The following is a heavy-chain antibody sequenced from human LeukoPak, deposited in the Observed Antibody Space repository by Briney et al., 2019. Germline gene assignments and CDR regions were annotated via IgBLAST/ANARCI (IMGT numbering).Heavy chain of an antibody. Sequence: SETLSLTCTVSGGSISSSSYYWGWIRQPPGKGLEWIGSIYYSGSTYYNPSLKSRVTISVDTSKNQFSLKLSSVTAADTAVYYCARANYYDSSGLRYWGQGTLVTVSS. J-gene: IGHJ4*02. CDR2: IYYSGST. CDR3: ARANYYDSSGLRY. D-gene: IGHD3-22*01. V-gene: IGHV4-39*07. CDR1: GGSISSSSYY.